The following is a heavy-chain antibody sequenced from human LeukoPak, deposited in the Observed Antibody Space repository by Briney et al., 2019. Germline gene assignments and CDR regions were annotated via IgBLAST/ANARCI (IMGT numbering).Heavy chain of an antibody. J-gene: IGHJ4*02. CDR1: GLTFISYA. V-gene: IGHV3-23*01. D-gene: IGHD5-12*01. CDR2: ISGSGGST. CDR3: AKERGPYSGLDY. Sequence: GGSLRSSCEASGLTFISYAMSWFAKLPGRGWGGVSAISGSGGSTYSADSVKGRFTISRDNSKNTLYLQMNSLRAEDTAVYYCAKERGPYSGLDYWGQGTLVTVSS.